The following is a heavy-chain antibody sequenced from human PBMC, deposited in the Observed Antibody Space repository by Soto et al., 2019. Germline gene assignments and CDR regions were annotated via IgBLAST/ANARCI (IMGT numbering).Heavy chain of an antibody. Sequence: QVQLVQSGAEVKKPGSSVKVSCKASGGTFSSYAISWVRQAPGQGLEWMGGIIPIFGTANYAQKFQGSVTITADESTSTAYMELSSLRSEDTAVYYCAREPGYSSGWGSRWFDPWGQGTLVTVSS. CDR2: IIPIFGTA. CDR1: GGTFSSYA. V-gene: IGHV1-69*01. CDR3: AREPGYSSGWGSRWFDP. J-gene: IGHJ5*02. D-gene: IGHD6-19*01.